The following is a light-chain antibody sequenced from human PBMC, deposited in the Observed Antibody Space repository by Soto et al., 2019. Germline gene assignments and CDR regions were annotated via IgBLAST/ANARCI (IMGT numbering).Light chain of an antibody. J-gene: IGKJ4*01. CDR1: QSVSSSY. Sequence: EIVLTQSPGTLSLSPGERDTLSCRASQSVSSSYLAWYQQKPGQAPRLLIYGASSRATGIPDRFSGSGSGTDFTLTISRLEPADFAVYYCQQRSNWPLTFGGGTKV. CDR2: GAS. V-gene: IGKV3D-20*02. CDR3: QQRSNWPLT.